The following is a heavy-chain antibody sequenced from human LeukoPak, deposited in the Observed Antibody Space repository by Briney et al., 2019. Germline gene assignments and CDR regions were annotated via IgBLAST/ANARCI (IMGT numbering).Heavy chain of an antibody. CDR1: GFTFSSYS. J-gene: IGHJ4*02. CDR2: ISSSSSTI. CDR3: ARGGTTVKRCFDY. D-gene: IGHD4-11*01. Sequence: PGGSLRLSCAASGFTFSSYSMNWVRQAPGKGLEWVSYISSSSSTIYYADSVKGRFTISRDNAKNSLYLQMNSLRAEDTAVYYCARGGTTVKRCFDYWGQGTLVTVSS. V-gene: IGHV3-48*04.